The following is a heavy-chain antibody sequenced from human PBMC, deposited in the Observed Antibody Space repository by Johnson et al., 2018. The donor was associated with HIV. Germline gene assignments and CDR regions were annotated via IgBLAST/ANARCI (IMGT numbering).Heavy chain of an antibody. V-gene: IGHV3-30*02. CDR3: AKEPAVGYSGSFSGAFDI. Sequence: VQLVESGGGVVQPGGSLRLSCAASGFTFSSYGMHWVRQAPGKGLEWVAFIRYDGSNKYYADSVKGLFTISRDNSKNTLYLQMNSLRAEDTAVYYCAKEPAVGYSGSFSGAFDIWGQGTLVTVSS. J-gene: IGHJ3*02. CDR1: GFTFSSYG. D-gene: IGHD1-26*01. CDR2: IRYDGSNK.